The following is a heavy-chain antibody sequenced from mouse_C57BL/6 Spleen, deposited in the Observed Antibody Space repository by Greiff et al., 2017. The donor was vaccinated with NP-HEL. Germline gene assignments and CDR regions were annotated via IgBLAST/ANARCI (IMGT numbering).Heavy chain of an antibody. CDR1: GYTFTDYY. V-gene: IGHV1-26*01. CDR2: INPNNGGT. Sequence: EVQLQQSGPELVKPGASVNISCKASGYTFTDYYMNWVKQSHGKSLEWIGDINPNNGGTSYNQKFKGKATLTVDKSSSTAYMELRSLTSEDSAVYYCARSSYYYGSPSLAYWGQGTLVTVSA. D-gene: IGHD1-1*01. J-gene: IGHJ3*01. CDR3: ARSSYYYGSPSLAY.